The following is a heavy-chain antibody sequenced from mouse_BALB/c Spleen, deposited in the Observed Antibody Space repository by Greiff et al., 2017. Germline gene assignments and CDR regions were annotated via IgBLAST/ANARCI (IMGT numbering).Heavy chain of an antibody. CDR2: IWGGGST. V-gene: IGHV2-6-4*01. CDR1: GFSLSRYS. Sequence: VKLVESGPGLVAPSQSLSITCTVSGFSLSRYSVHWVRQPPGKGLEWLGMIWGGGSTDYNSALKSRLSISKDNSKSQVFLKMNSLQTDDTAMYYCAASRSTMITFAYWGQGTLVTVSA. J-gene: IGHJ3*01. CDR3: AASRSTMITFAY. D-gene: IGHD2-4*01.